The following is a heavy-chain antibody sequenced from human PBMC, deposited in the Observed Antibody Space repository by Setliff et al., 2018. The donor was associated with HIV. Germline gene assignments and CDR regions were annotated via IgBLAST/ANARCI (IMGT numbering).Heavy chain of an antibody. D-gene: IGHD5-12*01. CDR3: ARRGAYGYDYFDY. J-gene: IGHJ4*02. Sequence: SETLSLTCAVSGYSIGSGYYWGWIRQPPGKGLEWIGSIFHSAATNYNPSLKSRVTISIDTSKNQFSLKLTSETAADTAVYYCARRGAYGYDYFDYWGPGILVTVSS. CDR1: GYSIGSGYY. V-gene: IGHV4-38-2*01. CDR2: IFHSAAT.